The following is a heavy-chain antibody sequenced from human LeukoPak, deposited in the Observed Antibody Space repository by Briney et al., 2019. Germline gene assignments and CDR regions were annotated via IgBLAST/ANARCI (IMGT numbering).Heavy chain of an antibody. J-gene: IGHJ4*02. CDR3: ATWTGLIPG. CDR2: ISSSSTI. CDR1: GFTFSSYD. Sequence: GGSLRLSCAASGFTFSSYDMNWVRQAPGKGLEWVSYISSSSTIYYADSVKGRFTISRDNAKNSLYLQMNSLRAEDTAVYYCATWTGLIPGWGQGTLVTVSS. V-gene: IGHV3-48*03. D-gene: IGHD1-1*01.